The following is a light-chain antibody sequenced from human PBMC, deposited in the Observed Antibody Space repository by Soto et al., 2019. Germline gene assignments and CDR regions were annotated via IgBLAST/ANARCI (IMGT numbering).Light chain of an antibody. CDR3: QQYGRSPYT. CDR1: QSVSSSY. J-gene: IGKJ2*01. Sequence: EIVLTQSPGPLSLSPGERATLSCRASQSVSSSYLGWYQQKPGQAPRLLIYGASSRATGIPDRFSGSGSGTDFTLTISRLEPEDFAVYYCQQYGRSPYTFGLGTKLEIK. V-gene: IGKV3-20*01. CDR2: GAS.